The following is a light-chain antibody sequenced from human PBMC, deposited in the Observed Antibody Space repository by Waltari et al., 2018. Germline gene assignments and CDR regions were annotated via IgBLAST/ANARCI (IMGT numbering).Light chain of an antibody. V-gene: IGLV2-14*01. CDR1: SSDGGGYNY. CDR3: SSYTSSSPRV. J-gene: IGLJ1*01. CDR2: DVS. Sequence: QSALTQPASVSGSPGQSITISCPGTSSDGGGYNYVSWYQQHPGKAPKLMIYDVSNRPSGVSNRFSGSKSGNTASLTISGLQAEDEADYYCSSYTSSSPRVFGTGTKVTVL.